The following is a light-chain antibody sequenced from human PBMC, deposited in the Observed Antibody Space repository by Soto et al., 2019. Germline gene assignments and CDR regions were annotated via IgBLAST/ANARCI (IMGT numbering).Light chain of an antibody. V-gene: IGKV3-20*01. CDR3: QHYGSSPPSR. CDR2: GAS. CDR1: QRVASSH. J-gene: IGKJ2*01. Sequence: ESGLTQSPGPLSLSPGESGTLSCRAIQRVASSHIAWYRQKPGQAPWLLIYGASNTANCIPDRFSGSGSGTDFTLAISRLEAEDSAVYYRQHYGSSPPSRVGQATKLKTK.